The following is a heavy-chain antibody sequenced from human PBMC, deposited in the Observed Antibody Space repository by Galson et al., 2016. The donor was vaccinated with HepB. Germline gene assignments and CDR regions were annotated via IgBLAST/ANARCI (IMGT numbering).Heavy chain of an antibody. V-gene: IGHV4-39*01. CDR1: GDSISSNIYY. CDR3: ARQRPRRRRLFDWSHGYFDL. CDR2: ISYSGTT. Sequence: SETLSLTCAVSGDSISSNIYYWGWIRQPPGKGLEWIGSISYSGTTYYNQSLKSRLNISVDTPKSQFSLKLSSVTAADTAVYYCARQRPRRRRLFDWSHGYFDLWGRGTLVTVS. D-gene: IGHD1-14*01. J-gene: IGHJ2*01.